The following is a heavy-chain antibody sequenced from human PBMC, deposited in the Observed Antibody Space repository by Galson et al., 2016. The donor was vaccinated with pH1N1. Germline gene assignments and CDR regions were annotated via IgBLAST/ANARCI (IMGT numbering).Heavy chain of an antibody. V-gene: IGHV5-51*01. Sequence: QSGAEVKKPGESLKISCKGSGHKFTSSWIGWVRQMPGKGLEWMGIVYLGGSLIRYRPSFQGQVTISADKSVNIVYLEWGSLKASGTAVYYCARQNDYGDYRGDAFDIWGQGTMVTVSS. CDR2: VYLGGSLI. D-gene: IGHD4-17*01. CDR3: ARQNDYGDYRGDAFDI. CDR1: GHKFTSSW. J-gene: IGHJ3*02.